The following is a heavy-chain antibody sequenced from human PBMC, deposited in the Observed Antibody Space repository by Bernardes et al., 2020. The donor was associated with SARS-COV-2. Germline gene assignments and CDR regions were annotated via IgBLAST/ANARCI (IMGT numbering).Heavy chain of an antibody. CDR1: GASVNIGSDY. D-gene: IGHD6-13*01. CDR2: IYTSGST. Sequence: SETLSLTCTVSGASVNIGSDYWNWVRQPAGKGLEWIGRIYTSGSTKYNPSLNGRVTISIDRSMNQFSLKLSSVTAADTAVYYCARQVRQQLVRHQFDNWGQGTLVTVSS. CDR3: ARQVRQQLVRHQFDN. V-gene: IGHV4-61*02. J-gene: IGHJ4*02.